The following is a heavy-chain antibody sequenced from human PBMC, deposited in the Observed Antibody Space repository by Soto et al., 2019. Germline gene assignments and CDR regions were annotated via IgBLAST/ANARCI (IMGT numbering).Heavy chain of an antibody. V-gene: IGHV4-59*01. CDR1: CGSISSYY. Sequence: SETLSLTCTVSCGSISSYYWSWIRQPPGKGLEWIGYIYYSGSTNYNPSLKSRVTISVDTSKNQFSLKLSSVTAADTAVYYCARGTGGSHRYYYYYGMDVWGQGTTVTVSS. CDR3: ARGTGGSHRYYYYYGMDV. D-gene: IGHD3-16*01. J-gene: IGHJ6*02. CDR2: IYYSGST.